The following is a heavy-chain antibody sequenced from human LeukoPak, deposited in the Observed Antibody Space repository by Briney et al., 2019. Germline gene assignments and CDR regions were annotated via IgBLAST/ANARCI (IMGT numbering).Heavy chain of an antibody. V-gene: IGHV4-61*02. CDR3: ARDRSFDDIFDY. Sequence: PSQTLSLTCTVSGGSISSGSYYWSWIRQPAGKGLEWIGRIYTSGSTNYNPSPKSRVTISVDTSKNQFSLKLTSVTAADTAVYYCARDRSFDDIFDYWGQGTLVTVSS. CDR1: GGSISSGSYY. CDR2: IYTSGST. D-gene: IGHD3-9*01. J-gene: IGHJ4*02.